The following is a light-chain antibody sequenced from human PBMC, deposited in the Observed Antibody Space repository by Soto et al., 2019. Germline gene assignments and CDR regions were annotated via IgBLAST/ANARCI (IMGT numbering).Light chain of an antibody. CDR3: LQHGTSPYT. CDR2: GAS. CDR1: RGVTRS. Sequence: EIVLTQSPGTLSLSPGERATLSCRASRGVTRSLAWFQQKAGQAPRLLIYGASTRATGIPDRFNGSGSGTDFTLIISRVEPEDFAVYYCLQHGTSPYTFGQGTKVDIK. J-gene: IGKJ1*01. V-gene: IGKV3-20*01.